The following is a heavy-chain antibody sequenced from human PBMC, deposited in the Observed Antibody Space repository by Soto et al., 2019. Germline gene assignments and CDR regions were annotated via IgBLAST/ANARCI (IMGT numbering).Heavy chain of an antibody. CDR1: GGSISSYY. CDR2: IYYSGST. Sequence: SETLSLTCTVSGGSISSYYWSWIRQPPGKGLEWIGYIYYSGSTNYNPSLKSRVTISVDTSKNQFSLKLSSVTAADTAVYYCARAPYYDFWSGSWFDPWGQGTLVTVSS. V-gene: IGHV4-59*01. D-gene: IGHD3-3*01. CDR3: ARAPYYDFWSGSWFDP. J-gene: IGHJ5*02.